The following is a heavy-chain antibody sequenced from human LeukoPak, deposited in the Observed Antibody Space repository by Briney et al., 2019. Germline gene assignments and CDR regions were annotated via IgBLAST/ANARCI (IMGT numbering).Heavy chain of an antibody. D-gene: IGHD6-6*01. CDR1: GFTFSDYY. CDR3: ARDSAPSIASRPYPDY. Sequence: GGSLRLSCAASGFTFSDYYMSWIRQAPGKGLECVPYISSSGSTIYYTDSVKGRFTISRDNAKNSLYLQMNSLRAEDTAVYFCARDSAPSIASRPYPDYWGHGTLVTVSS. CDR2: ISSSGSTI. J-gene: IGHJ4*01. V-gene: IGHV3-11*04.